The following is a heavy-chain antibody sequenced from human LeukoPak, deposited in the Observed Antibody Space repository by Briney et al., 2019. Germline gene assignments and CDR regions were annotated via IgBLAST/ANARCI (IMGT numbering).Heavy chain of an antibody. V-gene: IGHV3-30*02. D-gene: IGHD1-26*01. CDR3: ARDPLTGSYGVNWLDP. CDR2: IRYDGSDK. Sequence: GGSLRLSCAASGFTFSSYSMNWVRQAPVKGLEWVAFIRYDGSDKYFADIVKGRFTISRDNSKNTVYLQMNSLRVEDTAIYYCARDPLTGSYGVNWLDPWGQGTLVTVSS. J-gene: IGHJ5*02. CDR1: GFTFSSYS.